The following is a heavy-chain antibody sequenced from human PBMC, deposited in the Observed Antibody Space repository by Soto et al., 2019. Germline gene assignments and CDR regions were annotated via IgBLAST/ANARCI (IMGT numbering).Heavy chain of an antibody. D-gene: IGHD3-10*01. CDR3: ARDTYGSGDY. CDR2: ISSSSSYI. J-gene: IGHJ4*02. CDR1: GFTFSSYS. V-gene: IGHV3-21*04. Sequence: EVQLVESGGGLVKPGGSLRLSCAASGFTFSSYSMNWVRQAPGKGLEWVSSISSSSSYIYYADSVKGRFTISRDNAKNSLYLQMNRLGTEDTALYYCARDTYGSGDYWGQGTLVTVSS.